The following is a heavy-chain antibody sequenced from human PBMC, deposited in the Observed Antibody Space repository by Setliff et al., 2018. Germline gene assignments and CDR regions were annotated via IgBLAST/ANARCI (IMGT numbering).Heavy chain of an antibody. CDR1: GFTFYNYW. CDR3: ARSENCFSTHCSPYDY. V-gene: IGHV3-74*01. CDR2: IKSDGTSI. Sequence: GGSLRLSCAASGFTFYNYWMHWVRQAPGKGLVWVSRIKSDGTSISYADSVKGRFTISRDNAQNTLYLQMNSLRAEDTAVYYCARSENCFSTHCSPYDYWGQGTLVTVSS. D-gene: IGHD2-2*01. J-gene: IGHJ4*02.